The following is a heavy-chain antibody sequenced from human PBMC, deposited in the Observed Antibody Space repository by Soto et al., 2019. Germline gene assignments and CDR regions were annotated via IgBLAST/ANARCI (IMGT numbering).Heavy chain of an antibody. CDR3: ARGWELIHFYFDS. CDR2: INPNSGGT. CDR1: GYTFTSYY. Sequence: QVQLVQSGAEVKKPGASVKVSCKASGYTFTSYYMHWVRQAPGQGLEWMGWINPNSGGTNYAQKFQGRVTMTRDTSISTAYMELSRLRTDDSAVYYCARGWELIHFYFDSWGQGTLVTVSS. J-gene: IGHJ4*02. D-gene: IGHD1-26*01. V-gene: IGHV1-2*02.